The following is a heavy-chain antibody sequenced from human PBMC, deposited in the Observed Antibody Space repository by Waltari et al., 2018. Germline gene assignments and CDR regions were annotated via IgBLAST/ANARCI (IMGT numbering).Heavy chain of an antibody. J-gene: IGHJ4*02. CDR1: EFIFSNYD. D-gene: IGHD6-25*01. CDR2: ISRGSSYV. CDR3: ARAHGAAARLDLDY. Sequence: EVQLVESGGGLVKPGGSLRLSCAASEFIFSNYDMIWVRPAPGRGGDGGASISRGSSYVYNADSVMGRFSIARDNTKNSLYLQMSSLRAEDTAVYYCARAHGAAARLDLDYWGQGTLVTVSS. V-gene: IGHV3-21*02.